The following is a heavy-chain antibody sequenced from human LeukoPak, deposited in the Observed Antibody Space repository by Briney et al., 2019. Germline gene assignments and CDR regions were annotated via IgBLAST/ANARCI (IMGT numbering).Heavy chain of an antibody. V-gene: IGHV1-69*04. J-gene: IGHJ4*02. Sequence: SVKVSCKASGGTFSSYAISWVRQAPGQGLEWMGRIIPILGIANYAQKFQDRVTVTEDTSTDTAYMELSSLRSEDTAVYYCATLDSYYDNSGRPLIPDWGQGTLVTVSS. CDR1: GGTFSSYA. CDR3: ATLDSYYDNSGRPLIPD. CDR2: IIPILGIA. D-gene: IGHD3-22*01.